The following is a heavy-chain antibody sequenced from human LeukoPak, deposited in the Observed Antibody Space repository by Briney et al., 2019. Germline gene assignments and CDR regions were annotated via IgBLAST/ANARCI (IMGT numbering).Heavy chain of an antibody. CDR1: GYTFTSYG. J-gene: IGHJ6*03. V-gene: IGHV1-18*01. Sequence: ASVKVSCKASGYTFTSYGISWVRQADKEGLEWKGWISAYNGNTNYAQKLQGRVTMTTDTSTSTAYMELRGLRSDDTAVYYCARVVTYYDFWSGYRKNYYYYYYMDVWGKGTTVTVSS. CDR3: ARVVTYYDFWSGYRKNYYYYYYMDV. CDR2: ISAYNGNT. D-gene: IGHD3-3*01.